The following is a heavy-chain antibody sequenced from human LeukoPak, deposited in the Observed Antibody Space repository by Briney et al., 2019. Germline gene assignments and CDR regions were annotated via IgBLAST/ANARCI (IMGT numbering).Heavy chain of an antibody. J-gene: IGHJ6*04. D-gene: IGHD3-9*01. Sequence: GGSLRLSCSASGFSFSSYAMHWVRQAPGKGLEYVSAISSNGGSTYYADSVKGRFTISRDNSKNTLYLQMSSLTAEDTAVYFFFKAEDGIRDFDFRTEYYGMDVWGKGTTVTVSS. CDR3: FKAEDGIRDFDFRTEYYGMDV. CDR1: GFSFSSYA. V-gene: IGHV3-64D*06. CDR2: ISSNGGST.